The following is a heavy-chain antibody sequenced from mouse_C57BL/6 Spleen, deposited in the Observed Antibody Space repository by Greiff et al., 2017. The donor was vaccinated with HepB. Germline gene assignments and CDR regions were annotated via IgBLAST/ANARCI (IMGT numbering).Heavy chain of an antibody. CDR2: IHPSDSDT. J-gene: IGHJ4*01. V-gene: IGHV1-74*01. CDR1: GHTFTSYW. CDR3: AMGLLGRFYYAMDY. D-gene: IGHD2-3*01. Sequence: VQLQQSGAELVKPGASVKVSCKASGHTFTSYWMHWVKQRPGQGLEWIGRIHPSDSDTNYNQKFKGKARLTVDKSSSTAYMQLSSLTSEESAVYYCAMGLLGRFYYAMDYWGQGTSVTVSS.